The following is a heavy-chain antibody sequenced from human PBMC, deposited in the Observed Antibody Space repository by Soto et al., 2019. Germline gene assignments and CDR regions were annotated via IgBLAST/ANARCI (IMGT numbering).Heavy chain of an antibody. D-gene: IGHD2-15*01. Sequence: EVQLLGSGGGLVQPGGSLRLSCAASGFTFSSYAMSWVRQAPGKGLEWVSAISGSGGSTYYADSVKGRFTITRDNSKNPLYLQMNSLRADDTAVYYCAKWDIVVVVTQPRNWFDPWGQGTLVTVSS. CDR2: ISGSGGST. V-gene: IGHV3-23*01. CDR1: GFTFSSYA. J-gene: IGHJ5*02. CDR3: AKWDIVVVVTQPRNWFDP.